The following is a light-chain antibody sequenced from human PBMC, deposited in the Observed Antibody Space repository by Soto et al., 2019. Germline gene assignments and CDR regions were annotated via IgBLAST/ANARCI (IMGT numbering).Light chain of an antibody. CDR2: AAS. Sequence: DIQMTQSPSSLSASVGDRVTITCRASQGISNYLAWYQQKPGKGPKFLIYAASTLQSGVPSRFSGSGSGTDFSLTITSLQTEDVATYYCQKYNRAPWTFGKGTKVEIK. J-gene: IGKJ1*01. V-gene: IGKV1-27*01. CDR3: QKYNRAPWT. CDR1: QGISNY.